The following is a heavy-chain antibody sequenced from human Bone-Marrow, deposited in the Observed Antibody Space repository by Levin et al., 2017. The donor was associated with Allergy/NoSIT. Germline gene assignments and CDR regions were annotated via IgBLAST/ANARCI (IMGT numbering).Heavy chain of an antibody. CDR1: DYGFSSYG. CDR3: AREYLGGLDH. J-gene: IGHJ4*02. Sequence: VASVKVSCKSSDYGFSSYGIHWVRQAPGQGLEWVGWISPYTSKTNNAAKFQGRVSLTTDTFTRTAYVELTSLTSDDTAIYYCAREYLGGLDHWGQGTRVTVSS. V-gene: IGHV1-18*01. D-gene: IGHD3-10*01. CDR2: ISPYTSKT.